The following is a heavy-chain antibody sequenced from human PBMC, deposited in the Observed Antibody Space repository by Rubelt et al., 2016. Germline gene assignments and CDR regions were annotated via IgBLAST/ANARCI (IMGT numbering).Heavy chain of an antibody. CDR3: ARPSDYGDYIGY. V-gene: IGHV4-34*01. CDR1: GGSFSGYY. CDR2: IYYSGST. J-gene: IGHJ4*02. D-gene: IGHD4-17*01. Sequence: QVQLQQWGAGLLKPSETLSLTCAVYGGSFSGYYWSWIRQPPGKGLEWIGYIYYSGSTNYNPSLKSRVTISVDTSKNQFSLKLRSVTAADTAVYYCARPSDYGDYIGYWGRGTPVTVSS.